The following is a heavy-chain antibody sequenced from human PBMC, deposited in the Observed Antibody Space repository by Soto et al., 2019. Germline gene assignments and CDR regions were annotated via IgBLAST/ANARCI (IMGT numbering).Heavy chain of an antibody. V-gene: IGHV4-34*12. D-gene: IGHD6-13*01. CDR2: IIHSGST. CDR1: GGSFSGYH. J-gene: IGHJ6*01. Sequence: QVQLQQWGAGVLKPSETLSLTCAVYGGSFSGYHWSWIRQSPGKGLEWIVEIIHSGSTNYNPSLKSRVTRSVDTSKNQFTLRLTSVSDADTAVYYCARTESRDYYYSGMDVWGQGTTFTVS. CDR3: ARTESRDYYYSGMDV.